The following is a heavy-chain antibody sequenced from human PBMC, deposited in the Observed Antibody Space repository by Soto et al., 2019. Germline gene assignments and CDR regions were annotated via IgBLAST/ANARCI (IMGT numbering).Heavy chain of an antibody. V-gene: IGHV3-11*01. J-gene: IGHJ6*03. D-gene: IGHD2-2*02. CDR1: GFTFSDYY. CDR3: ARDQVVVVPAAIRYYYMDV. Sequence: QVQLVESGGGLVKPGGSLRLSCAASGFTFSDYYMSWIRQAPGKGLEWVSYISSSGSTIYYADSVKGRFTISRDNAKHSLYLQMNSLRAEDTAVYYCARDQVVVVPAAIRYYYMDVWGKGTTVTVSS. CDR2: ISSSGSTI.